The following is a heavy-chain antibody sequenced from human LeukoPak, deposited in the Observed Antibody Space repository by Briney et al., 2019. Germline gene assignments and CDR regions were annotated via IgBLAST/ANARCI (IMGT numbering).Heavy chain of an antibody. J-gene: IGHJ4*02. V-gene: IGHV3-30*14. CDR2: ISYDGSNK. CDR1: GFTFSSYT. D-gene: IGHD2-21*02. CDR3: AIVVTAIPR. Sequence: PGGSLRLSCAASGFTFSSYTMHWVRQAPGKGLEWVAVISYDGSNKYYADSVKGRFTISRDNSKNTLYLQMNRLRAEDTAIYYCAIVVTAIPRWGQGTLVTVSS.